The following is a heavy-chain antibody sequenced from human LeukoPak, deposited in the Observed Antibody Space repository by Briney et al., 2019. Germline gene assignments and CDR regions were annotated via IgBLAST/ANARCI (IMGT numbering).Heavy chain of an antibody. D-gene: IGHD2-2*03. V-gene: IGHV4-61*02. CDR1: GGSISSGSYY. Sequence: SETLSLTCTVSGGSISSGSYYWSWIRQPAGKGLEWIGRIYTSGSTNYNPSLKSRVTISVDTSKNQFSLKLSSVTAADTAVYYCARDVGYCSSTCCYYYYYGMDVWGKGTTVTVSS. CDR2: IYTSGST. J-gene: IGHJ6*04. CDR3: ARDVGYCSSTCCYYYYYGMDV.